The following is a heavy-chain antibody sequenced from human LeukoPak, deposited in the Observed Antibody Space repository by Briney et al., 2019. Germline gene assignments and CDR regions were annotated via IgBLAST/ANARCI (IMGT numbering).Heavy chain of an antibody. CDR3: ARSVREVIDSSRAPFDY. J-gene: IGHJ4*02. CDR2: XXXXSGDT. Sequence: ASVKVSCKASGYTFTGYYIHWLRQAPGQGXXXXXXXXXXSGDTNYAQKFQGRVTITRDTSISTAYMELSSLRSDDTAVYYCARSVREVIDSSRAPFDYWGQGTLVTVSS. V-gene: IGHV1-2*02. D-gene: IGHD3-10*01. CDR1: GYTFTGYY.